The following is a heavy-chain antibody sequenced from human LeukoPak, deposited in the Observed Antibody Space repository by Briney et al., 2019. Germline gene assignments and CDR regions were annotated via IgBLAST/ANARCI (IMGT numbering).Heavy chain of an antibody. CDR2: IFYSGST. D-gene: IGHD2-2*01. Sequence: SETLSLTCTVSGGSISSSTHYWGWIRQPPGKGLEWIGSIFYSGSTYYNPSLRSRVTISLDTSRNQFSLKLDSVTAADTAVYYCATNRAELWGRGTLVTVSS. J-gene: IGHJ2*01. CDR3: ATNRAEL. V-gene: IGHV4-39*07. CDR1: GGSISSSTHY.